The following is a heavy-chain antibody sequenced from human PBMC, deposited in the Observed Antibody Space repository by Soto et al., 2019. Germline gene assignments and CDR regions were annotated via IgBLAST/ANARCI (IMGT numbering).Heavy chain of an antibody. J-gene: IGHJ3*02. CDR1: GFTVSSNY. V-gene: IGHV3-53*01. CDR2: IYSGGST. D-gene: IGHD3-22*01. Sequence: GGSLRLSCAASGFTVSSNYMSWVRQAPGKGLEWVSVIYSGGSTYYADSVKGRFTISRDNSKNTLYLQMNSLRAEDTAVYYCARDEFSYDSTGYQPLDAFDIWGQGTIVTV. CDR3: ARDEFSYDSTGYQPLDAFDI.